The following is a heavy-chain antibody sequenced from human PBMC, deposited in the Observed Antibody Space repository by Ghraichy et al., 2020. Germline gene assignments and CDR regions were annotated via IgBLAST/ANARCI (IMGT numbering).Heavy chain of an antibody. CDR2: INHSGST. CDR1: NGPFDSYY. CDR3: ARGRKSSQQLVPLPFDY. V-gene: IGHV4-34*01. Sequence: SQTLSLTCAVYNGPFDSYYWSWIRQPPGKGLQWIGEINHSGSTNYNPSLNSRVALSVDRLKNQFSLRLRFVTAADTAMYYCARGRKSSQQLVPLPFDYWGQGTLVTVSS. J-gene: IGHJ4*02. D-gene: IGHD6-13*01.